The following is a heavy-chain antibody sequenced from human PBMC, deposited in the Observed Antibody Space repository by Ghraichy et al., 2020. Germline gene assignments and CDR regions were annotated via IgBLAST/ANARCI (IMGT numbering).Heavy chain of an antibody. D-gene: IGHD3-3*01. CDR1: ADSIRNSY. Sequence: SETLSLTCTVSADSIRNSYWSWIRQPPGKGLEWIGYIYSSGTAKYTSSLKSRVTISVDTSQNQFSLNLNSVTAADTAVYYCARVGPRAEFDFWSGYYIDNWGQGIQVTVSS. CDR2: IYSSGTA. J-gene: IGHJ4*02. CDR3: ARVGPRAEFDFWSGYYIDN. V-gene: IGHV4-59*01.